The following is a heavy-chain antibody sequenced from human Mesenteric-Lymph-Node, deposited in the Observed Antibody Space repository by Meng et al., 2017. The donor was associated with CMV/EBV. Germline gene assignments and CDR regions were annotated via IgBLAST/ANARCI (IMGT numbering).Heavy chain of an antibody. D-gene: IGHD5-18*01. CDR3: TTGATAMVTDWYFDL. CDR1: GFTFNNAW. CDR2: IKSKTDGGTT. J-gene: IGHJ2*01. Sequence: ETLSLTCAASGFTFNNAWMSWVRQAPGKGLEWVGRIKSKTDGGTTDYAAPVKGRFTISRDDSKNTLYLQMNSLKTEDTAVYYCTTGATAMVTDWYFDLWGRGTLVTVSS. V-gene: IGHV3-15*01.